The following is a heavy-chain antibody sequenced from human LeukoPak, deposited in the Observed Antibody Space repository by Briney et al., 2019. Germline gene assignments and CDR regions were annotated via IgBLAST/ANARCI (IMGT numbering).Heavy chain of an antibody. D-gene: IGHD6-13*01. CDR1: GASISGYY. J-gene: IGHJ4*02. Sequence: SETLSLTCAVSGASISGYYWSWVRQPPGKGLEWIGYIYYSGSTNYNPSLKSRVIISVDTSKNQFSLKLSSVTAADTAAYYCARAHQGIRSSSWWFDYWGQGTLVTVSS. CDR3: ARAHQGIRSSSWWFDY. V-gene: IGHV4-59*01. CDR2: IYYSGST.